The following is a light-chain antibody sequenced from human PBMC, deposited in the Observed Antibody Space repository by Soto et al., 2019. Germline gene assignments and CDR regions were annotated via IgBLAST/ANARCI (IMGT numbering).Light chain of an antibody. CDR3: QSYDRSLSASV. V-gene: IGLV1-40*01. CDR1: SSNIGAGYD. CDR2: DNN. J-gene: IGLJ3*02. Sequence: QSVLTQPPSVSGAPGQRVTISCTGSSSNIGAGYDVHWYQQLPRTAPKLLISDNNNRPSGVPDRFSGSKSGTSASLAITGLQAEDEADYYCQSYDRSLSASVFGGGTKLTVL.